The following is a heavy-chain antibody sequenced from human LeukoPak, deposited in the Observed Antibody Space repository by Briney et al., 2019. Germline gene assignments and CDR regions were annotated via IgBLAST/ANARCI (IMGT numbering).Heavy chain of an antibody. Sequence: PGGSLRLSCAASGFTFSIYAMSWVRQAPGKGLEWVSAISGNGGSTYYTDPVKGRFTISRDNSRNTLYVQMTRLTAEDTAVYYCAKYRDVTSKGSGLGSLGQGTLVTVSS. J-gene: IGHJ5*01. V-gene: IGHV3-23*01. CDR3: AKYRDVTSKGSGLGS. CDR1: GFTFSIYA. D-gene: IGHD4-17*01. CDR2: ISGNGGST.